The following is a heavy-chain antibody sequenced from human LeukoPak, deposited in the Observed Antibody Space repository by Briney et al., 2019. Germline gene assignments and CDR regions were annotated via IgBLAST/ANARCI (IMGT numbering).Heavy chain of an antibody. CDR3: AREGVIAAAVYAFDI. J-gene: IGHJ3*02. Sequence: GGSLRLSCAASGFTFSSYGMHWVRQAPGKGLEWVAVISYDGSNKYYADSVKGRFTISRDNSKNTLYLQMNSLRAEDTAVYYCAREGVIAAAVYAFDIWGQGTMVTVSS. CDR2: ISYDGSNK. CDR1: GFTFSSYG. D-gene: IGHD6-13*01. V-gene: IGHV3-30*03.